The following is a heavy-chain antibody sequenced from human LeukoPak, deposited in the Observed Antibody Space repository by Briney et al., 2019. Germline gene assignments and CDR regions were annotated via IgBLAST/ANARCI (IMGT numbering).Heavy chain of an antibody. CDR1: GYTFTSYG. D-gene: IGHD3-3*01. V-gene: IGHV1-18*01. J-gene: IGHJ5*02. CDR2: ISAYNGNT. Sequence: GASVKVSCKASGYTFTSYGISWVRQAPGQGLEWMGWISAYNGNTNYAQKLQGRVTMTTDTSTSTAYMELRSLRSEDTAVYYCARAQGSYYDFWSGGTSYNWFDPWGQGTLVTVSS. CDR3: ARAQGSYYDFWSGGTSYNWFDP.